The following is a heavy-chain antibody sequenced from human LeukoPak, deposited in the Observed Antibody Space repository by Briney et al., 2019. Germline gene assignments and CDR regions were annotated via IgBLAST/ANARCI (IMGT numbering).Heavy chain of an antibody. D-gene: IGHD2-15*01. J-gene: IGHJ4*02. Sequence: GGSLRLSCAASGFTFNSYAMNWVRQAPGKGLEWVSSISGSVGSPFYADSVKGRFTISRDNPKNSLYLQMNSLRAEDTAVYYCARVNAAFDYWGLGTPVTVSS. CDR2: ISGSVGSP. CDR3: ARVNAAFDY. CDR1: GFTFNSYA. V-gene: IGHV3-23*01.